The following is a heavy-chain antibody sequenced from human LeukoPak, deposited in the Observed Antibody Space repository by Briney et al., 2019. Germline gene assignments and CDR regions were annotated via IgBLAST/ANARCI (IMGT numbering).Heavy chain of an antibody. J-gene: IGHJ5*02. CDR1: GYTFTSYD. D-gene: IGHD1-26*01. V-gene: IGHV1-2*02. Sequence: ASVKVSCKASGYTFTSYDINWVRQATGQGLEWMGWMNPNSGGTNYAQKFQGRVTMTRDTSISTAYMELSRLRSDDTAVYYCARVPNEWELKFDPWGQGTLVTVSS. CDR2: MNPNSGGT. CDR3: ARVPNEWELKFDP.